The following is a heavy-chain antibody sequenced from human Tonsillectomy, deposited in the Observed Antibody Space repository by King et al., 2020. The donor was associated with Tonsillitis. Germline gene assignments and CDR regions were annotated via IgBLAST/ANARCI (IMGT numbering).Heavy chain of an antibody. V-gene: IGHV3-21*01. CDR2: ITSSSYI. D-gene: IGHD3-16*01. CDR1: GFTFSSYN. J-gene: IGHJ4*02. Sequence: VQLVESGGGLVKPGGSLRLSCAASGFTFSSYNMIWVRQAPGKGLEWVSSITSSSYIYYTDSLKGRFTISRDNAKNSLYLQMNRLRAEDTAVYYCARKGGMGGSFDYWGQGTLVTVSS. CDR3: ARKGGMGGSFDY.